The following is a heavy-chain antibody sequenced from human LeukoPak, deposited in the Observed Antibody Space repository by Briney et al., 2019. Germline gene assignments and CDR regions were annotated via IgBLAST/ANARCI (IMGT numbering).Heavy chain of an antibody. V-gene: IGHV4-34*01. D-gene: IGHD3-22*01. CDR3: ASSPLPGDSSGYYHFDY. CDR1: GGSFSGYY. J-gene: IGHJ4*02. CDR2: INHSGST. Sequence: PSETLSLTCAVYGGSFSGYYWSWIRQPPGKGLEWIGEINHSGSTNYNPSLKSRVTISVDTSKNQFSLKLSSVTAADTAVYYCASSPLPGDSSGYYHFDYWGQGTLVTVSS.